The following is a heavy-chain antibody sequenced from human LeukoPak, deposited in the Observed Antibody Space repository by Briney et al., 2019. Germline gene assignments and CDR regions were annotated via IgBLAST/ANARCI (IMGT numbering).Heavy chain of an antibody. J-gene: IGHJ6*03. CDR1: GGSISSSSYY. D-gene: IGHD3-10*01. V-gene: IGHV4-39*07. CDR3: ARRPSYYYGSGSHRDYYYYMDV. CDR2: IYYSGST. Sequence: PSETLSLTCTVSGGSISSSSYYWGWIRQPPGKGLEWIGNIYYSGSTYCNPSLKSRVTISVDTSKNQFSLKLSSVTAADTAVYYCARRPSYYYGSGSHRDYYYYMDVWGKGTTVTISS.